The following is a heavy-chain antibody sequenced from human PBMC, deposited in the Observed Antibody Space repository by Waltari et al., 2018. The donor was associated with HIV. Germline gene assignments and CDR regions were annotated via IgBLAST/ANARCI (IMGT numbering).Heavy chain of an antibody. J-gene: IGHJ3*02. Sequence: QVQLVESGGGVVQPGRSLRLSCAASGFTFSSYAMHWVRQAPGKGLESVAVISYDGSNKYYADSVKGRFTISRDNSKNTLYLQMNSLRAEDTAVYYCARDTRRDAFDIWGQGTMVTVSS. CDR1: GFTFSSYA. CDR3: ARDTRRDAFDI. V-gene: IGHV3-30*01. CDR2: ISYDGSNK.